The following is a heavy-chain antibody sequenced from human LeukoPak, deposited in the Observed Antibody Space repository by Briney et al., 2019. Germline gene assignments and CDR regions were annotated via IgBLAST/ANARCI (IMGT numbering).Heavy chain of an antibody. J-gene: IGHJ5*02. V-gene: IGHV4-34*01. Sequence: SETLSLTCAVYGVSFSGYYWSWIRQPPGKGLEWIGEINHSGSTNYNPSLKSRVTMSVDTSKNQFSLKLSSVTAADTAVYYCASKAAAGDNWFDPWGQGTLVTVSS. CDR2: INHSGST. CDR3: ASKAAAGDNWFDP. D-gene: IGHD6-13*01. CDR1: GVSFSGYY.